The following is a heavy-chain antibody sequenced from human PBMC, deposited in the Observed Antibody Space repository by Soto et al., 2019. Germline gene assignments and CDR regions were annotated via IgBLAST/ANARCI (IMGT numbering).Heavy chain of an antibody. J-gene: IGHJ4*02. CDR1: GYTFIDYG. Sequence: ASVKVSCKAAGYTFIDYGIGWVQQAPGQGLEWMGWINADNGNTNYAPKLQGRVTMTADTSTSTAYMELRSLRSDDTAMYYCAIGFPYRDYAYWGQGTLVTVSS. V-gene: IGHV1-18*01. D-gene: IGHD4-17*01. CDR2: INADNGNT. CDR3: AIGFPYRDYAY.